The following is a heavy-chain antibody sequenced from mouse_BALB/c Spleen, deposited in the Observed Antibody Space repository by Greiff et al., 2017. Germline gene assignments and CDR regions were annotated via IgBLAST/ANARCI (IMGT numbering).Heavy chain of an antibody. CDR1: GYTFTDYN. J-gene: IGHJ4*01. CDR2: IYPYNGGT. D-gene: IGHD1-1*01. V-gene: IGHV1S29*02. CDR3: ARHDGSSYDYAMDY. Sequence: EVQLVESGPELVKPGASVKISCKASGYTFTDYNMHWVKQSHGKSLEWIGYIYPYNGGTGYNQKFKSKATLTVDNSSSTAYMELRSLTSEDSAVYYCARHDGSSYDYAMDYWGQGTSVTVSS.